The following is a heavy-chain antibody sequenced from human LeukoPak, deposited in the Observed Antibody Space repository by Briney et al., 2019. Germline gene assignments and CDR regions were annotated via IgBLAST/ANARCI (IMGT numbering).Heavy chain of an antibody. CDR3: ARDHYFDSTGSDAFDF. CDR1: GFAFGVYA. CDR2: ISYDGNDK. Sequence: GGSLRLSCAAAGFAFGVYAMHWVRQAPGKGLDWVAFISYDGNDKYHADSVKGRFTISRDNSKNTLYLQMNSLRAEDTAMYYCARDHYFDSTGSDAFDFWGQGTMVAVSS. J-gene: IGHJ3*01. D-gene: IGHD3-22*01. V-gene: IGHV3-30*01.